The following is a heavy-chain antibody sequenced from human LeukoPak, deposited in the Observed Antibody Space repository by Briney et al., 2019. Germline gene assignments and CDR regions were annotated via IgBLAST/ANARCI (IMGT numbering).Heavy chain of an antibody. V-gene: IGHV1-18*01. CDR1: GYTFTSYG. CDR3: ARDPRIVLMVYVNGASYGMDV. D-gene: IGHD2-8*01. Sequence: ASVKVSCKASGYTFTSYGISWVRQAPGQGLEWMGWISAYNGNTNYAQKLQGRVTMTTDTSTSTAYMELRSLRSDGTAVYYCARDPRIVLMVYVNGASYGMDVWGQGTTVTVSS. J-gene: IGHJ6*02. CDR2: ISAYNGNT.